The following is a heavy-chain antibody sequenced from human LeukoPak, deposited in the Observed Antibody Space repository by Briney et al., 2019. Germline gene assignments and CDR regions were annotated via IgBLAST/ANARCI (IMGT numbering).Heavy chain of an antibody. CDR1: GFTFSSYW. D-gene: IGHD4/OR15-4a*01. V-gene: IGHV3-7*03. Sequence: GGSLRLSCAASGFTFSSYWMSWVRQAPGKGLEWVANIKQDGSEKYYADSVKGRFTISRDNSRNTLYLQMNSLRADDTGVYYCAKAQSANYSPLEYWGQGTLVTVSS. J-gene: IGHJ4*02. CDR3: AKAQSANYSPLEY. CDR2: IKQDGSEK.